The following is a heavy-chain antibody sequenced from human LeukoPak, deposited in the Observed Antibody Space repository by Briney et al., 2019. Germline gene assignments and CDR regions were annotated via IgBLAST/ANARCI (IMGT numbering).Heavy chain of an antibody. CDR3: ARALVMATIIGYFDY. D-gene: IGHD5-24*01. Sequence: ASVKVSCKASGGTFSSYAISWVRQAPGQGLEWMGGIIPIFGTANYAQKFQGRVTITADESTSTAYMELSGLRSEDTAVYYCARALVMATIIGYFDYWGQGTLVTVSS. V-gene: IGHV1-69*13. CDR2: IIPIFGTA. J-gene: IGHJ4*02. CDR1: GGTFSSYA.